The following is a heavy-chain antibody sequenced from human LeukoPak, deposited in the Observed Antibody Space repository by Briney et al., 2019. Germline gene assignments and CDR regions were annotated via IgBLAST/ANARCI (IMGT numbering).Heavy chain of an antibody. Sequence: SETLSLTXTVSGGSISSYYWSRIRQPPGKGLEWIGYIYYSGSTNYNPSLKSRVTISVDTSKNQFSLKLSSVTAADTAVYYCARVTPHIVVVVAARSYYYYMDVWGKGTTVTVSS. V-gene: IGHV4-59*01. CDR3: ARVTPHIVVVVAARSYYYYMDV. CDR2: IYYSGST. J-gene: IGHJ6*03. CDR1: GGSISSYY. D-gene: IGHD2-15*01.